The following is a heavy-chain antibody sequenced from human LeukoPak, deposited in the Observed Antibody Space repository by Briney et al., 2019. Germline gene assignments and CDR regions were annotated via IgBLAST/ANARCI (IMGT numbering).Heavy chain of an antibody. D-gene: IGHD4/OR15-4a*01. V-gene: IGHV4-34*01. CDR3: ATNRGDAFNI. J-gene: IGHJ3*02. CDR2: INHSGST. CDR1: GGSFSGYY. Sequence: SETLSLTCAVYGGSFSGYYWSWIRQPPGKGLEWIGEINHSGSTNYKPSLKSRVTISVDTSKNQFSLNLSSVTAADTAVYYCATNRGDAFNIWGQGTTVTVSS.